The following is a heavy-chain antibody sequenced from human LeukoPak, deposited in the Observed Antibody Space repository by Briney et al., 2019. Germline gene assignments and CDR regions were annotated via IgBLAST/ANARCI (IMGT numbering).Heavy chain of an antibody. CDR1: GFTFSSYI. CDR2: ISSSSRTI. D-gene: IGHD3-22*01. CDR3: ASNYYDSSGYDY. Sequence: GGSLRLSCAASGFTFSSYIMNWVRQAPGKGLEWISYISSSSRTIYYADSVEGRFTISRDNAKNSLYLQMNSLRDEDTAVYYCASNYYDSSGYDYWGQGTLVTVSS. V-gene: IGHV3-48*02. J-gene: IGHJ4*02.